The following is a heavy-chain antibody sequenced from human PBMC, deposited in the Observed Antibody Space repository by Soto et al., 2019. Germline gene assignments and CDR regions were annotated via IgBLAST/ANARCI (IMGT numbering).Heavy chain of an antibody. J-gene: IGHJ4*02. D-gene: IGHD1-26*01. CDR1: GYTFTGFH. CDR2: INPNGGGR. CDR3: ARGSVGPTTAFDY. Sequence: ASVKVSCKASGYTFTGFHIHWVRQAPGQGLEWMGWINPNGGGRNYAQKFQGWVTMTRDTSISTAYMELSRLKSDDTAVYYCARGSVGPTTAFDYWGQGTLVTVSS. V-gene: IGHV1-2*04.